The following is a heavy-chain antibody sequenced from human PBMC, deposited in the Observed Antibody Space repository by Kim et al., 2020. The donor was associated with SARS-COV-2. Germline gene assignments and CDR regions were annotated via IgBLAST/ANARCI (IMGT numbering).Heavy chain of an antibody. Sequence: GGSLRLSCKASGFIFSLYWMHWVRQRPGEGLVWVSRANSDGTNTAYADSVKGRFTISRDNAKNTLYLQMDSLRVEDTAVYYCIRDSGHGIRALACGRGTL. CDR3: IRDSGHGIRALA. CDR1: GFIFSLYW. D-gene: IGHD6-25*01. V-gene: IGHV3-74*03. J-gene: IGHJ5*02. CDR2: ANSDGTNT.